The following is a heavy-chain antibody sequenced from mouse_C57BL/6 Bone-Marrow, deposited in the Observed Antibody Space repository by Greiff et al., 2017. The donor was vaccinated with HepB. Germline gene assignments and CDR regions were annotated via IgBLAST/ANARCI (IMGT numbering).Heavy chain of an antibody. D-gene: IGHD1-1*01. Sequence: EVKLMESGGGLVKPGGSLKLSCAASGFTFSDYGMHWDRQAPEKGLEWVAYISSGSSTIYYADTVKGRFTISSDNAKNTLFLQMTSLRSEDTAMYYCARRGFITTVVAPNYFDYWGQGTTLTVSS. CDR2: ISSGSSTI. CDR1: GFTFSDYG. J-gene: IGHJ2*01. V-gene: IGHV5-17*01. CDR3: ARRGFITTVVAPNYFDY.